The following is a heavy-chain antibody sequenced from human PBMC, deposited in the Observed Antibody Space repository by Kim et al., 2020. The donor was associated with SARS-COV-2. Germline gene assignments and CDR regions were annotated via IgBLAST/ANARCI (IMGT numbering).Heavy chain of an antibody. D-gene: IGHD2-2*01. V-gene: IGHV7-4-1*02. J-gene: IGHJ5*02. Sequence: ASVKVSCKASGYTFTSYAMNWVRQAPGQGLEWMGWINTNTGNPTYAQGFTGRFVFSLDTSVSTAYLQINSLKAEDTAVYYCATRTCTSCYDGFDPWGQGTLVTVSS. CDR3: ATRTCTSCYDGFDP. CDR1: GYTFTSYA. CDR2: INTNTGNP.